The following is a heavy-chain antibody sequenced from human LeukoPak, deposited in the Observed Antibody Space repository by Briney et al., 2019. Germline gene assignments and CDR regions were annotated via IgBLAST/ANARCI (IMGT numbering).Heavy chain of an antibody. CDR1: GYTFTSYD. CDR3: ARGGPRTKYDFWSGSYDY. J-gene: IGHJ4*02. V-gene: IGHV1-8*03. D-gene: IGHD3-3*01. Sequence: ASVTVSCKASGYTFTSYDINWVRQATGQGLEWMGWMNPNSGNTGYAQKFQGRVTITRNTSISTAYMELSSLRSEDTAVYYCARGGPRTKYDFWSGSYDYWGQGTLVTVSS. CDR2: MNPNSGNT.